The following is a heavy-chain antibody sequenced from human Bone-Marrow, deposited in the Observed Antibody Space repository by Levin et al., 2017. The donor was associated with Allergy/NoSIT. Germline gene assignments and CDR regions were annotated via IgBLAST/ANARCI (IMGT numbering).Heavy chain of an antibody. J-gene: IGHJ4*02. CDR2: SGDKANGYST. Sequence: GGSLRLSCAASGFIISDQDMDWVRQAPGKGLEWVGRSGDKANGYSTEYAATVKGRFTISRDDSKNSLYLQMNSLQTEDTAVYYCASGYYFDLWGQGTVVTVSS. V-gene: IGHV3-72*01. CDR1: GFIISDQD. CDR3: ASGYYFDL.